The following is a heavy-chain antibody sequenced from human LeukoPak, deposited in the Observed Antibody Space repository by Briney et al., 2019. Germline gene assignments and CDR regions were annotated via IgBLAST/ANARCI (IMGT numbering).Heavy chain of an antibody. Sequence: ASVKVSCKASGYTFTSYGISWVRQAPGQGLEWMGWISAYNGNTNYAQKLQGRVTMTTDTSTSTAYMELRSLRSDDTAVYYSARDRAPYYDSSGYHYWGQGTLVTVSS. CDR3: ARDRAPYYDSSGYHY. CDR1: GYTFTSYG. J-gene: IGHJ4*02. CDR2: ISAYNGNT. D-gene: IGHD3-22*01. V-gene: IGHV1-18*01.